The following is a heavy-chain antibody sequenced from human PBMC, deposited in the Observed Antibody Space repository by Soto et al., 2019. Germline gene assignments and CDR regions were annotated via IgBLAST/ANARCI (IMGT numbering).Heavy chain of an antibody. V-gene: IGHV1-69*01. CDR3: VSELDFGKLSVV. J-gene: IGHJ6*02. CDR2: TIPLFGTT. Sequence: QVQLVQSGVEVKKPGSSVRVSCKAPGDTFKNSVISWVRQAPGQGLEWMGGTIPLFGTTEYAQKFQGRLTITTDESTTTAYMEVSRLTSEDTAVYYCVSELDFGKLSVVWGQGTTVIVSS. CDR1: GDTFKNSV. D-gene: IGHD3-10*01.